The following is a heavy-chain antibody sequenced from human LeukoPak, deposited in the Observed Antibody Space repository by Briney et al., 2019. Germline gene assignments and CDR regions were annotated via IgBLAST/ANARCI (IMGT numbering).Heavy chain of an antibody. CDR2: IYHSGST. D-gene: IGHD1-26*01. Sequence: PSETLSLTCTVSGYSISSGYYWGWIRQPPGKGLEWIGSIYHSGSTYYNPSLKSRVTISVDTSKNQFSLKLSSVTAADTAVYYCARDWAATRGYYFDYWGQGTLVTVSS. V-gene: IGHV4-38-2*02. CDR1: GYSISSGYY. J-gene: IGHJ4*02. CDR3: ARDWAATRGYYFDY.